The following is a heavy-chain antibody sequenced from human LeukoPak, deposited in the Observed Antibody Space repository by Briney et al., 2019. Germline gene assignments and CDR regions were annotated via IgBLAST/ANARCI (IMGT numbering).Heavy chain of an antibody. Sequence: ASVKVSCKASGYTFTGYYMHWVRQAPGQGLEWMGWINPNSGGTNYAQKFQGRVTMTRDTSISTAYMELSRLRSDDTAVYYCARDDCSSTSCSYGMDVWGQGTTVTVS. D-gene: IGHD2-2*01. CDR1: GYTFTGYY. V-gene: IGHV1-2*02. CDR2: INPNSGGT. CDR3: ARDDCSSTSCSYGMDV. J-gene: IGHJ6*02.